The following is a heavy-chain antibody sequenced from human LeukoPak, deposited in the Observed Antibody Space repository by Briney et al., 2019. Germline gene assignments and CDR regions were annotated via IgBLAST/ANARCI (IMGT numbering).Heavy chain of an antibody. CDR2: INPDSGGT. Sequence: VASVKVSCKASGYTFTGYYMHWVRQAPGQGLEWMGWINPDSGGTNYAQKFQGRVTMTRDTSISTAYMDLSRLRSDDTAVYYCARAGVWDYSDSSGYHNGAFDIWGQGTMVTVSS. D-gene: IGHD3-22*01. CDR3: ARAGVWDYSDSSGYHNGAFDI. J-gene: IGHJ3*02. V-gene: IGHV1-2*02. CDR1: GYTFTGYY.